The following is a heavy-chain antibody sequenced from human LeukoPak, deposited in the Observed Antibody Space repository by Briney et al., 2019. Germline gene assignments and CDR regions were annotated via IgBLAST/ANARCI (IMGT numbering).Heavy chain of an antibody. CDR2: ISWDSGSI. V-gene: IGHV3-9*01. CDR3: AKRNNYYYMDV. J-gene: IGHJ6*03. Sequence: PGGSLRLSCAASGFTFDDYAMHWVRQAPGKGLEWVSGISWDSGSIGYADSVKGRFTISRDNAKNSLYLQMNSLRAEDTALYYCAKRNNYYYMDVWGKGTTVTISS. CDR1: GFTFDDYA.